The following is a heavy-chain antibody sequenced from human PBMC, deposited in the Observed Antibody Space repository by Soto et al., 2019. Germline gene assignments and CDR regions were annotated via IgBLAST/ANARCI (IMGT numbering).Heavy chain of an antibody. CDR3: ARDQGWELRGDYYGMDL. CDR2: IWYDGSNK. D-gene: IGHD1-26*01. Sequence: QVQLVESGGGVVQPGRSLRLSCAASGFTFSSYGMHWVRQAPGKGLEWVAVIWYDGSNKYYADSVKGRFTISRDNSKNTLYLKMNSLRAEDTAVYYRARDQGWELRGDYYGMDLWGRGTTVTVYS. V-gene: IGHV3-33*01. J-gene: IGHJ6*02. CDR1: GFTFSSYG.